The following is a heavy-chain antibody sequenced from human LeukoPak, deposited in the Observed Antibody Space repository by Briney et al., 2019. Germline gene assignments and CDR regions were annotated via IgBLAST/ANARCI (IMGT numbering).Heavy chain of an antibody. CDR2: ISGSGGST. J-gene: IGHJ4*02. CDR1: GVTFSSYA. CDR3: AKNEDYDFWSGYYGPLGY. Sequence: GGSLRLSCAASGVTFSSYAMSWVRQAPGKGLQWVSAISGSGGSTYYADSVKGRSTISRDISKRTLYLQMNSLRAEDTAVYYCAKNEDYDFWSGYYGPLGYWGQGTLVTVSS. V-gene: IGHV3-23*01. D-gene: IGHD3-3*01.